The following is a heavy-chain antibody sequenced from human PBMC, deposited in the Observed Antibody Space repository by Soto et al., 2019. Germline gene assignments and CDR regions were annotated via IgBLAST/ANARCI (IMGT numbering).Heavy chain of an antibody. CDR3: ARDRGKQWLVYDY. Sequence: PSETLSLTCAVYGGSFSGYYWSWIRQPPGKGLEWIGEINHSGSTNYNPSLKSRVTISVDTSKNQFSLKLSSVTAADTAVYYCARDRGKQWLVYDYWGQGTLVTVSS. V-gene: IGHV4-34*01. J-gene: IGHJ4*02. D-gene: IGHD6-19*01. CDR2: INHSGST. CDR1: GGSFSGYY.